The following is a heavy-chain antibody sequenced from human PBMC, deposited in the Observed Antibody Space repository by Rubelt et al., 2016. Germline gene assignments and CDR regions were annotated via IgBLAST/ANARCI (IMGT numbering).Heavy chain of an antibody. J-gene: IGHJ3*02. CDR3: ATRTHSSSWSAFDI. D-gene: IGHD6-13*01. CDR1: GGSFSGYY. CDR2: INHSGST. Sequence: QVQLQQWGAGLLKPSETLSLTCAVYGGSFSGYYWSWIRQPPGKGLEWIGEINHSGSTNYNPSLKSRVTISVDTSKNPFSLKLGSVTAADTAVYYCATRTHSSSWSAFDIWGQGTMVTVSS. V-gene: IGHV4-34*01.